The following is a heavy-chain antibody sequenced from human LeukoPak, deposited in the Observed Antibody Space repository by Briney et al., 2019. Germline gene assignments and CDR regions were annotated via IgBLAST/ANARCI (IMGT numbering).Heavy chain of an antibody. D-gene: IGHD5-24*01. V-gene: IGHV1-69*13. Sequence: SVKVSCKASGGTFSSYAISWVRQAPGQGLEWMGGIIPIFGTANYAQKFQGRVTITADESTSTAYMELSSLRSEDTAVYYCARGEMATIQYYYYYGMDVWGQGTTVTVSS. J-gene: IGHJ6*02. CDR1: GGTFSSYA. CDR3: ARGEMATIQYYYYYGMDV. CDR2: IIPIFGTA.